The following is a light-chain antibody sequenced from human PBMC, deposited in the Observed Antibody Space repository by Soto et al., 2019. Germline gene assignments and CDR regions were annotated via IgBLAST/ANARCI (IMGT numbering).Light chain of an antibody. J-gene: IGKJ1*01. Sequence: EIVLTQSPVTLSVSPGERVTLSCRASQRLSSYLAWYQQRPGQAPRLLIYGASTRATGIPARFSGSGSGTEFTLTISSLQSEDFAVYYCQQYNSWPRTFGQGTKVDIK. V-gene: IGKV3-15*01. CDR1: QRLSSY. CDR2: GAS. CDR3: QQYNSWPRT.